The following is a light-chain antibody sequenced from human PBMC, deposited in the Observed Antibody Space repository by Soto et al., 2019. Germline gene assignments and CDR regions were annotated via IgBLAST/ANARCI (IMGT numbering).Light chain of an antibody. CDR2: GAS. V-gene: IGKV3-15*01. CDR3: QQYNNWPPDRT. Sequence: EIVMTQSPATLSVSPGDRATLSCRASQSVGSYLDWYQQKPGQTPRHLIYGASTRATGIPARISGSGSGTEFTLTISSLQSEDFAIYFCQQYNNWPPDRTFGQGTKVEIK. CDR1: QSVGSY. J-gene: IGKJ1*01.